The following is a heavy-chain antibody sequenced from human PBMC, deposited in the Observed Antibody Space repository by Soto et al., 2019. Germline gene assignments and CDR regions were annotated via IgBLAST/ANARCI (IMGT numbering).Heavy chain of an antibody. J-gene: IGHJ5*02. CDR2: IYHSGST. CDR1: GGSISSGGYS. Sequence: QLQLQESGSGLVKPSQTLSLTCAVSGGSISSGGYSWSWIRQPPGKGLEWIGYIYHSGSTYYNPSLKSRVTISVDRSKNQFSLKLSFVTAADTAVYYCARGYCSSTSCLNWFDPWGQGTLVTVSS. CDR3: ARGYCSSTSCLNWFDP. D-gene: IGHD2-2*01. V-gene: IGHV4-30-2*01.